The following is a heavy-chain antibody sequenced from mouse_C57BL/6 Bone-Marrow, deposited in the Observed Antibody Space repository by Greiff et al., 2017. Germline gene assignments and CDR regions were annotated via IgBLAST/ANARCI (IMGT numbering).Heavy chain of an antibody. J-gene: IGHJ2*01. V-gene: IGHV1-82*01. CDR2: IYPGDGDT. CDR1: GYAFSSSW. D-gene: IGHD2-14*01. CDR3: ARKGGRYLYFDS. Sequence: QVQLKQSGPELVKPGASVKISCKASGYAFSSSWMNWVKQRPGKGLEWIGRIYPGDGDTNSHGKFKGKATLTADKSSSTACMRLSSVTSEDSAVYFCARKGGRYLYFDSWGQGTTLTVSS.